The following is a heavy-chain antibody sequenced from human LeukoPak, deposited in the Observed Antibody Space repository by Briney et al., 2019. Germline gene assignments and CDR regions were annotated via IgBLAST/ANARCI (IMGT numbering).Heavy chain of an antibody. V-gene: IGHV1-2*02. Sequence: ASVKVSCKASGYTFTAYRLYWVRRAPGQGLEWMGWINPNSGGTNLAQKFQGRVTMTRDTSITTAYIELSSLRSDDTAVYYCARDRGRPDAFDIWGQGTMVTVSS. J-gene: IGHJ3*02. CDR2: INPNSGGT. D-gene: IGHD1-26*01. CDR3: ARDRGRPDAFDI. CDR1: GYTFTAYR.